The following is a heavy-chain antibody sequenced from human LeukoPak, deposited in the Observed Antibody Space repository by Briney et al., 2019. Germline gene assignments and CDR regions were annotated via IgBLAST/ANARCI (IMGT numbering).Heavy chain of an antibody. Sequence: PGGSLRLSCAASEFIVSSNYMSWVRQAPGRGLEWVSVIYSGGSTYYADSVKGRFTISRDNSKNTLYLQINSLRAEDTAMYYCARGIAAAGTALYNWGQGTLLTVSS. V-gene: IGHV3-53*01. J-gene: IGHJ4*02. CDR3: ARGIAAAGTALYN. CDR1: EFIVSSNY. CDR2: IYSGGST. D-gene: IGHD6-13*01.